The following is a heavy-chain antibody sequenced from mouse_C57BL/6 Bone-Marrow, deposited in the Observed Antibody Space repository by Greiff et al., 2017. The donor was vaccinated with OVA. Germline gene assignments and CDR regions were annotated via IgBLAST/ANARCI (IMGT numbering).Heavy chain of an antibody. D-gene: IGHD3-2*02. CDR3: ARTSVWFAY. CDR1: GYSFTGYY. J-gene: IGHJ3*01. Sequence: VQLQQSGPELVKPGASVKISCKASGYSFTGYYMNWVKQSPEKSLEWIGEINPSTGGTTYNQKFKAKATLTVDKSSSTAYMQLKSLTSEDSAVYYCARTSVWFAYWGQGTLVTVSA. V-gene: IGHV1-42*01. CDR2: INPSTGGT.